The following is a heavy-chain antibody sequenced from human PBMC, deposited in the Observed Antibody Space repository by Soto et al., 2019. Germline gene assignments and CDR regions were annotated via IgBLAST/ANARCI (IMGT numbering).Heavy chain of an antibody. V-gene: IGHV1-46*03. CDR1: GYTFTSYY. D-gene: IGHD3-10*01. J-gene: IGHJ6*03. CDR2: INPSGGST. CDR3: ARCPLRGDYYYYYMDV. Sequence: ASVKVSCKASGYTFTSYYMYWVRQAPGQGLEWMGIINPSGGSTSYAQKFQGRVTMTRDTSTSTVYMELSSLRSEDTAVYYCARCPLRGDYYYYYMDVWGKGTTVTVSS.